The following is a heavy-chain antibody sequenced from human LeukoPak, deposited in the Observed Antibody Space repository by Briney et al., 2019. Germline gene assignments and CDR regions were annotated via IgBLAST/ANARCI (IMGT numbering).Heavy chain of an antibody. CDR1: GGSISSYY. D-gene: IGHD6-19*01. J-gene: IGHJ4*02. Sequence: SETLSLTCTVSGGSISSYYWSWIRQPPGKGLEWIGYTHYSGTTNYNPSLKSRVTISVDTSKIQFSLKVRSVTAADTAVYYCAREAPYSSGWHLDYWGQGTLVTVSS. CDR2: THYSGTT. V-gene: IGHV4-59*12. CDR3: AREAPYSSGWHLDY.